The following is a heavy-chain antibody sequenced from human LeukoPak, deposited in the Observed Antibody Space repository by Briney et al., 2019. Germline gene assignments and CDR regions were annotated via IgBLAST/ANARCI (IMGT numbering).Heavy chain of an antibody. D-gene: IGHD2-21*02. V-gene: IGHV4-4*07. CDR3: ARDSVVTTSRYYYYYMDV. Sequence: SETLSLTCTVSGGSISSYYWSWIRQPAGKGLEWIERIYTSGSPNYNPSLRSRVTMSVDTSKNQFSLKLSSVTAADTAVYYCARDSVVTTSRYYYYYMDVWGKGTTVTISS. CDR2: IYTSGSP. CDR1: GGSISSYY. J-gene: IGHJ6*03.